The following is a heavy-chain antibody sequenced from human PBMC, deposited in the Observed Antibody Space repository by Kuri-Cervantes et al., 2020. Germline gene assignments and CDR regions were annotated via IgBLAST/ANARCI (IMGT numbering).Heavy chain of an antibody. Sequence: GESLKISCAASGFTFSSYAMHWVRQAPGKGLEYVSAISSNGGTTYYAYADSVKGRFTISSDNSKNVLYLQMGSLRAEDMAVYYCARMRGYYYFDYWGQGTLVTVSS. D-gene: IGHD3-3*01. CDR2: ISSNGGTT. J-gene: IGHJ4*02. V-gene: IGHV3-64*02. CDR3: ARMRGYYYFDY. CDR1: GFTFSSYA.